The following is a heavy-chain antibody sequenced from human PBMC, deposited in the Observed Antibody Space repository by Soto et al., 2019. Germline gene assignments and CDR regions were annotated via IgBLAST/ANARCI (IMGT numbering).Heavy chain of an antibody. J-gene: IGHJ4*02. CDR2: IYYSGST. V-gene: IGHV4-31*03. CDR1: GGSIRSGGYY. CDR3: ARSWNYFPFDY. D-gene: IGHD1-7*01. Sequence: QVQLQEAGPGLVKPSQTLSLTCTVSGGSIRSGGYYLSWLRQHPGKGLEWIGYIYYSGSTYYNPSLKSRVTISVDTSKNQFSLKLSSVTAADTAVYYCARSWNYFPFDYWGQGTLVTVSS.